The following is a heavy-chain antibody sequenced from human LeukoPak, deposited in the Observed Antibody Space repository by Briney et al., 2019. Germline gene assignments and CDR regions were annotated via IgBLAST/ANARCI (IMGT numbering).Heavy chain of an antibody. CDR3: ARAPVTSCRGAFCYPFYY. CDR1: GFSFSIYA. Sequence: GRTLRLSCAISGFSFSIYAMSCVPHAPGKGLEWVSAISSREDGRYYAAAVMGRSTISRDTSRSTLYLQMNSLRAEDAAVYYCARAPVTSCRGAFCYPFYYWGQGALVTVSS. V-gene: IGHV3-23*01. CDR2: ISSREDGR. D-gene: IGHD2-15*01. J-gene: IGHJ4*02.